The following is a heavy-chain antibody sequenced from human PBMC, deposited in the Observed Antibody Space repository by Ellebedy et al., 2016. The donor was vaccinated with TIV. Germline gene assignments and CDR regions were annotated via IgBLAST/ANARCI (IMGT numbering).Heavy chain of an antibody. J-gene: IGHJ6*02. CDR2: ISWDGGST. V-gene: IGHV3-43*01. Sequence: GESLKISXAASGFTFDDYTMHWVRQAPGKGLEWVSLISWDGGSTYYADSVKGRFTISRDNSKNSLYLQMNSLRTEDTALYYCAKDGGIVVVPAANPRVSGMDVWGQGTTVTASS. D-gene: IGHD2-2*01. CDR1: GFTFDDYT. CDR3: AKDGGIVVVPAANPRVSGMDV.